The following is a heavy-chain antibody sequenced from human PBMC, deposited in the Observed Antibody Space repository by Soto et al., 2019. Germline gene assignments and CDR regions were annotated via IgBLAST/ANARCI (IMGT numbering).Heavy chain of an antibody. D-gene: IGHD6-19*01. CDR2: ISGSVGST. CDR3: AKYQWLPGGGFDY. V-gene: IGHV3-23*01. Sequence: GGSLRLSCAASGFTFSSYAMSWVRQAPEKGLEWVSAISGSVGSTYYADSVKGRFTISRDNSKNTLYLQMNSLRAEDTAVYYCAKYQWLPGGGFDYWGQGTLVTVSS. CDR1: GFTFSSYA. J-gene: IGHJ4*02.